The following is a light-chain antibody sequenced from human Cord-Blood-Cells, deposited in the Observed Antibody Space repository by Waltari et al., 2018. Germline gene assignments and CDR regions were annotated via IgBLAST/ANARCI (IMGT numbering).Light chain of an antibody. CDR1: QSVSTN. J-gene: IGKJ3*01. Sequence: EIVMTQSPATLSVSPGERATLSCGASQSVSTNLAWYQQKPGQAPRLLIYGASTRATGIPASFSGSGSRTEFTLTISSLQSEDFAVYYCQQDNNWPPEFTFGPGTKVDIK. CDR3: QQDNNWPPEFT. V-gene: IGKV3-15*01. CDR2: GAS.